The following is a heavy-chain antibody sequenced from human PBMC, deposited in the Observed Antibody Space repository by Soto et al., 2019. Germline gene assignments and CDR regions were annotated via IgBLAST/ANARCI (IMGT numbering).Heavy chain of an antibody. CDR3: ATWHEREHAYDV. J-gene: IGHJ3*01. V-gene: IGHV3-23*01. Sequence: PCGSLRLSYAASGFNFGSSAVSWIRQAPCKGLEWVSAISGSGGSSFYAASVKGRFTTSSDSSKTTVYLQMNDLRPDDTAVYYCATWHEREHAYDVWGQGTTVTVSS. CDR2: ISGSGGSS. D-gene: IGHD1-1*01. CDR1: GFNFGSSA.